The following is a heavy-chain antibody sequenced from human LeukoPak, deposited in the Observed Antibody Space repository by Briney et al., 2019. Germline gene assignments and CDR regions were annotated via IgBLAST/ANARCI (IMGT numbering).Heavy chain of an antibody. CDR1: GGSISNFY. CDR3: ARDSRAWSLLSPGVFDI. V-gene: IGHV4-59*01. D-gene: IGHD4-23*01. CDR2: ISYSGST. Sequence: SETLSLTCTVSGGSISNFYWSWIQQPPGKGLEWIGYISYSGSTNYNPSLKSRVTISVDTSKNQFSLKPSSVTAADTAVYYCARDSRAWSLLSPGVFDIWGQGTILTVSS. J-gene: IGHJ3*02.